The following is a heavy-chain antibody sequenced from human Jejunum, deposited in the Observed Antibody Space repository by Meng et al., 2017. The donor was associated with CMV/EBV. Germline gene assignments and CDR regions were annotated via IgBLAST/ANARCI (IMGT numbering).Heavy chain of an antibody. CDR1: TFTSNP. V-gene: IGHV1-69*02. Sequence: TFTSNPLSWMRQAPGQGLEWMGRIIPLLDIRNYAEKFQGRVTMSADTSTNIAYLEVSSLRSDDTAVYYCATESDFGVGVSIYHFDTWGQGTLVTVSS. J-gene: IGHJ4*02. CDR3: ATESDFGVGVSIYHFDT. CDR2: IIPLLDIR. D-gene: IGHD3-3*01.